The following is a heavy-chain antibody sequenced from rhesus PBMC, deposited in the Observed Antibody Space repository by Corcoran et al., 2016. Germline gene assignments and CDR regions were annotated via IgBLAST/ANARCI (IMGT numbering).Heavy chain of an antibody. Sequence: QVTLKESGPALVKPTQTLTLTCTFSGFSLSTSGMGVGWIRQPSRKTLEWLAHIYWKDDKYDSKALKSMLTISKDTSKNQVVLKMTKMDPVDTATYYWARSSNYYDWGQGVLVTVSS. CDR3: ARSSNYYD. CDR2: IYWKDDK. V-gene: IGHV2-1*01. J-gene: IGHJ4*01. D-gene: IGHD4-23*01. CDR1: GFSLSTSGMG.